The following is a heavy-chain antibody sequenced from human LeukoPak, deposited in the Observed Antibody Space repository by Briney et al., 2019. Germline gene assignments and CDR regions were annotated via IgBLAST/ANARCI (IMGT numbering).Heavy chain of an antibody. D-gene: IGHD3-16*01. CDR3: ARAGELRYMDV. Sequence: MSGESLRLSCAASGFTFSDYYMSWIRQAPGKGLEWVSTIKGTGLTTYYADSVKGRFTISRDNAKNSLFLQMSSLRADDTAIYYCARAGELRYMDVWGKGTAVTVSS. CDR2: IKGTGLTT. CDR1: GFTFSDYY. J-gene: IGHJ6*03. V-gene: IGHV3-11*04.